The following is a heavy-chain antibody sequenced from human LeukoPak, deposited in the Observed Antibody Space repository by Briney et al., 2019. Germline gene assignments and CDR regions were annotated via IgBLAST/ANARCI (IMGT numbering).Heavy chain of an antibody. Sequence: SETLSLTCTVSGGSISSYYWSWIRQPPGKGLEWLGYIYYSGSTNYNPSLKSRVTISVDTSKNQFSLKLSSVTAADTAVYYCARLTVTFGGVIVFDYWGQGTLVTVSS. J-gene: IGHJ4*02. CDR2: IYYSGST. CDR3: ARLTVTFGGVIVFDY. CDR1: GGSISSYY. V-gene: IGHV4-59*08. D-gene: IGHD3-16*02.